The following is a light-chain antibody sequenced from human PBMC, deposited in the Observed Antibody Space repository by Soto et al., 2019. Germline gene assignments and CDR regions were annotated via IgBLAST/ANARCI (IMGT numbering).Light chain of an antibody. J-gene: IGKJ1*01. V-gene: IGKV3-20*01. CDR3: QQYDSSPRT. CDR2: GAS. Sequence: EIVLTQSPGTLSLSPGERATLSCRASQSFTSTSLAWYRQKPGQAPRLLISGASRRAAGIPDMFSGSGSGTDFTLTISRLESEDIAVYYCQQYDSSPRTFXQGTKVDIK. CDR1: QSFTSTS.